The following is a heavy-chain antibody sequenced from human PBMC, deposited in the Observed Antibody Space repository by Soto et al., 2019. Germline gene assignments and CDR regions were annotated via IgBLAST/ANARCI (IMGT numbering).Heavy chain of an antibody. D-gene: IGHD2-2*02. Sequence: EVQLLESGGGLVQPGGSLRLSCAASGFAFSSFAMNWVRQAPGKGMEWVSGISSNGVKTYFADSVKGRFAISRDNSKNTLYLQMNSLRAEDTAVYYCAKSSSFYGGSTNCYSYWGQGTLVTVSS. CDR2: ISSNGVKT. V-gene: IGHV3-23*01. J-gene: IGHJ4*02. CDR3: AKSSSFYGGSTNCYSY. CDR1: GFAFSSFA.